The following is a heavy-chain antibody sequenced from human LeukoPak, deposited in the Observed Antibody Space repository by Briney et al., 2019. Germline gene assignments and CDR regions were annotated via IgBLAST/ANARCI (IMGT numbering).Heavy chain of an antibody. CDR1: GYSFTGYF. CDR3: ARESEQQLVDH. J-gene: IGHJ4*02. Sequence: GASVKVSCKASGYSFTGYFMHWVRQAPGQGLEWMGWINPNSGGTNYAQKFRGRVTMTRDTSIITAYMELSRLRSDDTAVYYCARESEQQLVDHWGQGTLVTVSS. CDR2: INPNSGGT. V-gene: IGHV1-2*02. D-gene: IGHD6-13*01.